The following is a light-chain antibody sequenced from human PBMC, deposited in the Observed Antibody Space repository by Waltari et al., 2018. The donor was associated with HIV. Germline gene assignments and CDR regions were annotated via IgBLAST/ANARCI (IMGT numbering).Light chain of an antibody. J-gene: IGLJ3*02. Sequence: QSVLTQPPSASGTPGQRVTVSCSCSRSNIGSNTVNWYQQLPGTAPKLLSYSNNQRPSGVPDRFSGSKSGTSASRAISGLQSEDEADYYCAAWDDSLNGPVFGGGTKLTVL. CDR3: AAWDDSLNGPV. CDR2: SNN. V-gene: IGLV1-44*01. CDR1: RSNIGSNT.